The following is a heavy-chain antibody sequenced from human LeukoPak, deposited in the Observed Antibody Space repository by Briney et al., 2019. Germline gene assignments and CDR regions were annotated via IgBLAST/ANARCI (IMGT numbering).Heavy chain of an antibody. D-gene: IGHD2-21*01. Sequence: GGSLRLSCEASEFTFSRYAMSWIRQAPGTGLEWVSTLSGSGTATYYADSVKGRFTTSRDNSKGTLYLQMYNLRADDTAVYYCAKHLGSHSFLFYYMDVWGKGTSVTVSS. J-gene: IGHJ6*03. V-gene: IGHV3-23*01. CDR2: LSGSGTAT. CDR1: EFTFSRYA. CDR3: AKHLGSHSFLFYYMDV.